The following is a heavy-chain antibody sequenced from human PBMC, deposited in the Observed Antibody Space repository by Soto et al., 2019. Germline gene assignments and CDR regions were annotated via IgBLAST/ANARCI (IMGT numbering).Heavy chain of an antibody. Sequence: GGSLRLSCAASGFTFNRHAMHWVRQAPGKGLEYVSTISSNGDTTYYADSVKGRFTISRDNSENTLYLQMGSLRAEDMAVYYCARGTYCTNGVCSYYYYYYMDVWGEGTTVTVSS. CDR1: GFTFNRHA. D-gene: IGHD2-8*01. CDR3: ARGTYCTNGVCSYYYYYYMDV. J-gene: IGHJ6*03. V-gene: IGHV3-64*02. CDR2: ISSNGDTT.